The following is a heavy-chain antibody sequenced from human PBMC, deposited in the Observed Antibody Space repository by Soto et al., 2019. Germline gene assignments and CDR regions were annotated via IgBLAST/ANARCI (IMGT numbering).Heavy chain of an antibody. D-gene: IGHD3-16*01. CDR3: ARARGYYDYIWEPGAFDI. CDR1: GYTFTSYD. V-gene: IGHV1-8*01. CDR2: MNPNSGNT. J-gene: IGHJ3*02. Sequence: ASVKVSCKASGYTFTSYDINWVRQATGQGLEWMGWMNPNSGNTGYAQKFQGRVTMTRNTSISTAYMELSSLRSEDTAVYYCARARGYYDYIWEPGAFDIWGQGTMVTVSS.